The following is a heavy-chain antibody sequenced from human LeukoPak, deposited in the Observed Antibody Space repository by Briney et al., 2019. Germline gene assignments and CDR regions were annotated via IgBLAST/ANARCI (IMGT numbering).Heavy chain of an antibody. Sequence: PGGSLRLSCAASGFTFSSYAMSWVRQAPGKGLEWVSAISGSGGSTYYADSVKGRFTISRDNSKNTLYLQMNSLRAEDTAVYYCAKVSGIYCSSTSCYLDYWGQGTLVTVSS. CDR2: ISGSGGST. J-gene: IGHJ4*02. D-gene: IGHD2-2*01. CDR1: GFTFSSYA. CDR3: AKVSGIYCSSTSCYLDY. V-gene: IGHV3-23*01.